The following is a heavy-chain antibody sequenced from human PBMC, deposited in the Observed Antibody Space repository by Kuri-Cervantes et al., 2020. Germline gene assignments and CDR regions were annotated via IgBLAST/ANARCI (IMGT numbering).Heavy chain of an antibody. V-gene: IGHV3-23*01. D-gene: IGHD1-1*01. CDR3: AREEELDDAFDI. J-gene: IGHJ3*02. CDR1: GFTFSSYA. CDR2: ISGSGGST. Sequence: LSLTCAASGFTFSSYAMSWVRQAPGKGLEWVSAISGSGGSTYYADSVKGRFTISRDNSKNTLYLQMNSLRAEDTAVYYCAREEELDDAFDIWGQGTMVTVSS.